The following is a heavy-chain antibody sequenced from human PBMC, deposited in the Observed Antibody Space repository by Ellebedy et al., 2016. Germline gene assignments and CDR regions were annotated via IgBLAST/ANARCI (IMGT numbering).Heavy chain of an antibody. J-gene: IGHJ4*02. CDR3: ARDVSLYSSSPSFDF. V-gene: IGHV4-59*02. CDR1: GGSVDTYY. CDR2: VFYGGST. Sequence: GSLRLXCTVSGGSVDTYYWTWIRQSPGKGLEWIGYVFYGGSTKYSPSLRSRVTISLDTSKNQFSLKVTSVAAADTAVYYCARDVSLYSSSPSFDFWGQGTLVTVSS. D-gene: IGHD6-6*01.